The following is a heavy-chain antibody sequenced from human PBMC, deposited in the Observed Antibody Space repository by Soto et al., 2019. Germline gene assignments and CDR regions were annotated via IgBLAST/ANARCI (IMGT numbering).Heavy chain of an antibody. D-gene: IGHD3-9*01. Sequence: GGSLRLSCAASGFTFSSYAMSWVRQAPGKGLEWVSAISGSGGSTYYVDSVKGRFTISRDNSKNTLYLQMNSLRAEDTAVYYCAKDVTPYYDILTGYYFDYWGQGTLVTVSS. J-gene: IGHJ4*02. CDR3: AKDVTPYYDILTGYYFDY. V-gene: IGHV3-23*01. CDR2: ISGSGGST. CDR1: GFTFSSYA.